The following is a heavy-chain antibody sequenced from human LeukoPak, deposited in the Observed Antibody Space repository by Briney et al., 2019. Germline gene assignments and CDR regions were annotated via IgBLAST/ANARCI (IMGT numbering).Heavy chain of an antibody. CDR2: ISGGSGST. CDR3: AKDLAPFWSGYCFDY. Sequence: GGSLRLSCAASGFTFSSYAMSWVRQAPGKGLEWVSAISGGSGSTYYADSVKGRFTISRDNSKNTLYLQMNSLRAEDTAVYYCAKDLAPFWSGYCFDYWGQGTLVTVSS. J-gene: IGHJ4*02. V-gene: IGHV3-23*01. D-gene: IGHD3-3*01. CDR1: GFTFSSYA.